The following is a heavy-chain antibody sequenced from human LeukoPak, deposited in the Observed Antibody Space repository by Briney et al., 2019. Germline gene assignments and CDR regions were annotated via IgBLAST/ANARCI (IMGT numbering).Heavy chain of an antibody. CDR1: GGSISSYY. CDR2: IYYSGST. V-gene: IGHV4-59*08. Sequence: SETLSLTCTVSGGSISSYYWSWLRQPPGKGLEWIGYIYYSGSTNYNPSLKSRVTISVDTSKNQFSLKLSSVTAADTAVYYCARHRGDNYDILTGYWTEPFDYWGQGTLVTVSS. D-gene: IGHD3-9*01. J-gene: IGHJ4*02. CDR3: ARHRGDNYDILTGYWTEPFDY.